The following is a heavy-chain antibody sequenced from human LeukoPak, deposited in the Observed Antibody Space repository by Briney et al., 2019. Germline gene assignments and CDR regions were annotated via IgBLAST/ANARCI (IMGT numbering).Heavy chain of an antibody. V-gene: IGHV3-30*02. D-gene: IGHD5-12*01. CDR2: IRSDGSGD. Sequence: GGSLRLSCAASGFAFSDYGMHWVRQAPGKGLEWVAFIRSDGSGDIYADSVKGRFTISRDNSKNTLFLQMNSLRAEDSALYYCAKDPRYSGYDDDHWGQGTLVTVTS. J-gene: IGHJ5*02. CDR3: AKDPRYSGYDDDH. CDR1: GFAFSDYG.